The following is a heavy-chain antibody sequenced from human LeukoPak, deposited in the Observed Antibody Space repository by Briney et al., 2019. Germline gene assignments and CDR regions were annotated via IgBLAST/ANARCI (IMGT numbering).Heavy chain of an antibody. CDR3: AREESSSWYFAY. Sequence: GGSLRLSCAASGFTVSSNYMSWVRQAPGKGLEWVSVIYSGGSTYYADSVKGRFTISRDNSKNTLYLQMNSLRAEDTAVYYCAREESSSWYFAYWGQGTLVTVSS. D-gene: IGHD6-13*01. CDR2: IYSGGST. J-gene: IGHJ4*02. V-gene: IGHV3-53*01. CDR1: GFTVSSNY.